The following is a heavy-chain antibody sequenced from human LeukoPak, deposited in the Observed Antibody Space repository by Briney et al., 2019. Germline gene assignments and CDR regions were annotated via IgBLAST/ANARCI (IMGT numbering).Heavy chain of an antibody. V-gene: IGHV1-18*01. D-gene: IGHD2-21*02. J-gene: IGHJ3*02. Sequence: ASVKVSCKASGYIFTSHGITWVRQAPGQGLEWMGWIGSFNGKIDYALKLQGRVTMTTDKSTSTAHIELRSLRSDDTAVYYCATWVVTGALGACDIWGQGTLVTVSS. CDR1: GYIFTSHG. CDR2: IGSFNGKI. CDR3: ATWVVTGALGACDI.